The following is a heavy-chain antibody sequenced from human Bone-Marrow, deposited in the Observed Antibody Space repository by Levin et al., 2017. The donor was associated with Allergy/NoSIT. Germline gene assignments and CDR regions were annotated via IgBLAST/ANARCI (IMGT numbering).Heavy chain of an antibody. CDR2: INTDARSI. Sequence: GGSLRLSCAASGFTFSNHWMHWVRQAPGKGLVWVSRINTDARSISYADSVKGRFTISRDNAKHTVYLQMNSLRPEDTAVYYWAREAQFSEACDSWGQGILVTVSS. V-gene: IGHV3-74*01. D-gene: IGHD6-19*01. J-gene: IGHJ5*01. CDR1: GFTFSNHW. CDR3: AREAQFSEACDS.